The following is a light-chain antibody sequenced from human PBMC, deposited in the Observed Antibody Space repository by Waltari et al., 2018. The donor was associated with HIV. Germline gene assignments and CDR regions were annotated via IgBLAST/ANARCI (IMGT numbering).Light chain of an antibody. V-gene: IGLV1-47*01. CDR1: NSNVGKNF. Sequence: QSVLTQPPSASKSPGQRVLISCSGTNSNVGKNFVSWFQQVPGGAPKLVIYRNARRPSGVPGRFSGAKSGSSATLAISGLQSDDEADYFCASWDDKLSHWVFGVGTKLTV. J-gene: IGLJ3*02. CDR2: RNA. CDR3: ASWDDKLSHWV.